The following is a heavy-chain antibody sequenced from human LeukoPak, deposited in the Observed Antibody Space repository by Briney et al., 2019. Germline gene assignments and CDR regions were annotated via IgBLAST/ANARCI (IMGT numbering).Heavy chain of an antibody. CDR2: INHSGST. CDR3: ARVYYDSSGYFTGEYYFDY. D-gene: IGHD3-22*01. Sequence: PSETLSLTCAVYGGSFSGYYWSWIRQPPGKGLEWIGEINHSGSTNYNPSLKSRVTISVDTSKNQFSLKLSSVTAADTAVYYCARVYYDSSGYFTGEYYFDYWGQGTLVTVSS. CDR1: GGSFSGYY. V-gene: IGHV4-34*01. J-gene: IGHJ4*02.